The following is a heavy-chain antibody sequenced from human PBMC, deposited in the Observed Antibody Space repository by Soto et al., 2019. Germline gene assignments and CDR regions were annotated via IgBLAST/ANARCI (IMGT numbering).Heavy chain of an antibody. CDR3: AIGLRQLVLSQKFDY. Sequence: GASVKVSCKASGGTFSSYAISWVRQAPGQGLEWMGGIIPIFGTANYAQKFQGRVTITADESTSTAYMELSSLRSEDTAVYYCAIGLRQLVLSQKFDYWGQGTLVTVSS. J-gene: IGHJ4*02. CDR2: IIPIFGTA. CDR1: GGTFSSYA. D-gene: IGHD6-13*01. V-gene: IGHV1-69*13.